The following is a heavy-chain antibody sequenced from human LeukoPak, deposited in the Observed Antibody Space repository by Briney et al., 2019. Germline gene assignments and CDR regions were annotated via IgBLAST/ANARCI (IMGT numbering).Heavy chain of an antibody. Sequence: PGGSLRLSCAASGFTFSSYAMSWVRQAPGKGLEGVSTIGTASDTYYPGSVEGRFTLSRDNAKNSLYLQMNSLTAGDTAVYYCARGPPRGKYYYMDVWGKGTTVTVSS. J-gene: IGHJ6*03. V-gene: IGHV3-13*01. CDR3: ARGPPRGKYYYMDV. D-gene: IGHD1-1*01. CDR1: GFTFSSYA. CDR2: IGTASDT.